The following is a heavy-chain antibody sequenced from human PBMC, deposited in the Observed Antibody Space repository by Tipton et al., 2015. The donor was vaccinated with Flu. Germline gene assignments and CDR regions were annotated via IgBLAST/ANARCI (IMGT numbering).Heavy chain of an antibody. CDR1: GGSISSYY. J-gene: IGHJ4*02. CDR3: ARAPESRTHDYGDAPDH. V-gene: IGHV4-59*01. Sequence: TLPLTCTVSGGSISSYYWSWIRQPPGKGLEWIGYIYYSGSTNYNPSLKSRVTISVDTSKNQFSLKLSSVTAADTAVYYCARAPESRTHDYGDAPDHWGQGALVTVSS. CDR2: IYYSGST. D-gene: IGHD4-17*01.